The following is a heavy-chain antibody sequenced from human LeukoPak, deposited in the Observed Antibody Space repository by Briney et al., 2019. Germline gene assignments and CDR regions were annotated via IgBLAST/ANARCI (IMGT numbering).Heavy chain of an antibody. V-gene: IGHV3-30*04. CDR1: GFTFSSYA. J-gene: IGHJ4*02. CDR3: ARDGVDYYGSGKRYYFDY. CDR2: ISYDGSNK. D-gene: IGHD3-10*01. Sequence: GRSLRLSCAASGFTFSSYAMPWVRQAPGKGLEWVAVISYDGSNKYYADSVKGRFTISRDNSKNTLYLQMNSLRAEDTAVYYCARDGVDYYGSGKRYYFDYWGQGTLVTVSS.